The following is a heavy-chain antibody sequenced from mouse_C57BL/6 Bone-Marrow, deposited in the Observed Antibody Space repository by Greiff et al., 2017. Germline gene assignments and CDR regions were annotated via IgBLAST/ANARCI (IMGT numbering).Heavy chain of an antibody. CDR2: IYPGSGST. CDR3: ARLLRKDAMDY. D-gene: IGHD1-1*01. CDR1: GYTFTSYW. V-gene: IGHV1-55*01. Sequence: VQLQQSGAELVKPGASVKMSCKASGYTFTSYWITWVKLRPGQGLEWIGDIYPGSGSTNYNEKFKSKATLTVDTSSSTAYMQLSSLTSEDSAVYYCARLLRKDAMDYWGQGTSVTVSS. J-gene: IGHJ4*01.